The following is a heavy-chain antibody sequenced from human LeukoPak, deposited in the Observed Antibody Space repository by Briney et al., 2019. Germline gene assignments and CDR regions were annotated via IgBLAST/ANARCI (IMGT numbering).Heavy chain of an antibody. V-gene: IGHV1-3*03. CDR2: INAGNGNT. CDR3: ARGRLVATITGYYYYYMDV. D-gene: IGHD5-12*01. Sequence: ASVKVSCKASGYTFTSYAMHWVRQAPGQRLEWMGWINAGNGNTKYSQEFQGRVTITRDTSASTAYMELSSLRSEDMAVYYCARGRLVATITGYYYYYMDVWGKGTTVTISS. CDR1: GYTFTSYA. J-gene: IGHJ6*03.